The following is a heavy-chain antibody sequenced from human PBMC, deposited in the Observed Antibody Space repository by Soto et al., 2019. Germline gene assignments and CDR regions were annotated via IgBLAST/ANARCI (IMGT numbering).Heavy chain of an antibody. J-gene: IGHJ6*02. CDR2: IYYSGST. CDR1: GGSISSGGYY. D-gene: IGHD5-18*01. CDR3: AMVNYYYYGMDV. V-gene: IGHV4-31*03. Sequence: SETLSLTCTVSGGSISSGGYYWSWIRQHPGKGLEWIGYIYYSGSTYYNPSLKSRVTISVDTSKNQFSLKLSSVTAADTAVYYCAMVNYYYYGMDVRGQGTKVTVSS.